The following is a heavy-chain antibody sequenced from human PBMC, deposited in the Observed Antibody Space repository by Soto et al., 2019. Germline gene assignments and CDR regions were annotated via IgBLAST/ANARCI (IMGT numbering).Heavy chain of an antibody. Sequence: SGPTLVNPTQTLTLTCTFSGFSLSTSGMCVSWIRQPPGKALEWLARIDWDDDKYYSTSLKTRLTISKDTSKNQVVLTMTNMDPVDIATYYCARISSGYDHRAYYFDYWGQGTLVTVSS. CDR1: GFSLSTSGMC. CDR2: IDWDDDK. CDR3: ARISSGYDHRAYYFDY. V-gene: IGHV2-70*11. J-gene: IGHJ4*02. D-gene: IGHD5-12*01.